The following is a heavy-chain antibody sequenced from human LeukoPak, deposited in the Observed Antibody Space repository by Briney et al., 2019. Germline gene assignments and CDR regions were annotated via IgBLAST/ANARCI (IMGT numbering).Heavy chain of an antibody. V-gene: IGHV3-9*01. Sequence: GGSLRLSCAASGFTFDDYAMHWVRQAPGKGLEWVSGISWNSGSIGYADSVKGRFTISRDNAKNSLYLQMNSLRAEDTALYYCAKDLGTHGDAFDIWGQGTMVTVSS. J-gene: IGHJ3*02. CDR3: AKDLGTHGDAFDI. CDR2: ISWNSGSI. CDR1: GFTFDDYA. D-gene: IGHD1-1*01.